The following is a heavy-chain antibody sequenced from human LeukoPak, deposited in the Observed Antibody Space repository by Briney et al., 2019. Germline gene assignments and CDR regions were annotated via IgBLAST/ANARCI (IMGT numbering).Heavy chain of an antibody. CDR3: ARAYVDYDSSGYYFFDY. J-gene: IGHJ4*02. V-gene: IGHV4-31*03. CDR2: IYYSGST. D-gene: IGHD3-22*01. Sequence: SETLSLTCTVSGGSISSGGYYWSWIRQHPGTGLEWIGYIYYSGSTYYNPSLRSRVTISVDTSKDQFSLKLSSVTAADTAVYYCARAYVDYDSSGYYFFDYWGQGTLVTVSS. CDR1: GGSISSGGYY.